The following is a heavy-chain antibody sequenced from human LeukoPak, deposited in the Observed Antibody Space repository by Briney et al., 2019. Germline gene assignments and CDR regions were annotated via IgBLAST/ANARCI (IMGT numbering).Heavy chain of an antibody. CDR2: ISSSSDYI. CDR1: GFTFSSYS. V-gene: IGHV3-21*01. Sequence: GGSLRLSCAASGFTFSSYSMNWVRRAPGKGLEWVSSISSSSDYIYYADSVKGRFTISRDNAKNSLYLRMNSLRAEDTAVYYCARGSGSGSYYPRFDYWGQGTLVTVSS. D-gene: IGHD3-10*01. CDR3: ARGSGSGSYYPRFDY. J-gene: IGHJ4*02.